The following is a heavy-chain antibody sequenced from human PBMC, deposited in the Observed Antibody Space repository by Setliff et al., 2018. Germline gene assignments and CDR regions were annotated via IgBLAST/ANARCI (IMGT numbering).Heavy chain of an antibody. CDR3: ARGVRTGHLDS. Sequence: PSETLSLTCAVSGDSISNDYWWSWVRQPPERELEWIGEINQSGTTNYNPPLKGRATISVDNSKNQFSLNLNSVTVADTAVYFCARGVRTGHLDSWGQGTLVPVSS. CDR1: GDSISNDYW. CDR2: INQSGTT. V-gene: IGHV4-4*02. D-gene: IGHD1-1*01. J-gene: IGHJ4*02.